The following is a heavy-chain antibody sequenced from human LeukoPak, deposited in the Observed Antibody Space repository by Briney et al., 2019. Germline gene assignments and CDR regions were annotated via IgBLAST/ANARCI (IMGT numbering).Heavy chain of an antibody. Sequence: SETLSLTCAVYGGSFSGYYWSWIRQPPGKGLEWIGEINHSGSTNYNPSLKSRVTISVDTSKSQFSLKLSSVTAADTAVYYCARADYSNYDAIDYWGQGTLVTVSS. CDR1: GGSFSGYY. CDR3: ARADYSNYDAIDY. D-gene: IGHD4-11*01. J-gene: IGHJ4*02. V-gene: IGHV4-34*01. CDR2: INHSGST.